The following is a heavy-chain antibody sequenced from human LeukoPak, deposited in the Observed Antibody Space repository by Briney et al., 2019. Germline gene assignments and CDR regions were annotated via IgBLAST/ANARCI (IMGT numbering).Heavy chain of an antibody. V-gene: IGHV3-74*01. CDR1: GFSFSSYW. J-gene: IGHJ4*02. D-gene: IGHD3-3*01. Sequence: GGSLRLSCAASGFSFSSYWMHWVRQAPGEGLVWVSRINSDGSTTSYADSVKGRFTISRDNAKNTLYLQMNSLRAEDTAVYYCARNYDFWSGPDYFDYWGQGTLVTVSS. CDR2: INSDGSTT. CDR3: ARNYDFWSGPDYFDY.